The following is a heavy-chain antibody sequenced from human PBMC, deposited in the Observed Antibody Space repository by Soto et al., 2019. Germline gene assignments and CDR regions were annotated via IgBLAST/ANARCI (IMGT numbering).Heavy chain of an antibody. D-gene: IGHD6-13*01. V-gene: IGHV4-4*02. Sequence: SETLSLTCAVSGGSISSRNWWGWVRQPPGKGLEWIGEIYHSGSTNYNPSLKSRVTISVDKSKNQFSLKLSSVTAADTAVYYCARTVKAYRSSSAKATFFDYWGQGTLVTVSS. CDR2: IYHSGST. CDR3: ARTVKAYRSSSAKATFFDY. CDR1: GGSISSRNW. J-gene: IGHJ4*02.